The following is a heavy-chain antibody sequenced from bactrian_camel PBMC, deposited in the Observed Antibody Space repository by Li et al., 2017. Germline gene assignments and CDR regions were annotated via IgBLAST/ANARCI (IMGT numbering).Heavy chain of an antibody. CDR3: AAAPWAPIFGFWSAGRYSS. J-gene: IGHJ6*01. CDR2: ASMAGSK. CDR1: GYSGSVNC. Sequence: HVQLVESGGGSVQSGGSLRLSCVLSGYSGSVNCMSWLRQAPGSEREGVATASMAGSKWHADSVAGRFTISQDKTKNTLYLQMDSLKPEDTAMYYCAAAPWAPIFGFWSAGRYSSWGQGTQVTVS. D-gene: IGHD4*01. V-gene: IGHV3S53*01.